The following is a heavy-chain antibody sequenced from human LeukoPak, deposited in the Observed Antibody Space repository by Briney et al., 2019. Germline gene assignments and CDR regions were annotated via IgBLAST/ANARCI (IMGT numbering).Heavy chain of an antibody. CDR1: GFTFDDYG. CDR3: ARDQDPWFGVNRGYFQH. Sequence: PGGSLRLSCAASGFTFDDYGMSWIRQAPGKGLEWVSYISSSGSTIYYADSVKGRFTISRDNAKNSLYLQMNSLRAEDTAVYYCARDQDPWFGVNRGYFQHWGQGTLVTVSS. J-gene: IGHJ1*01. V-gene: IGHV3-11*01. D-gene: IGHD3-10*01. CDR2: ISSSGSTI.